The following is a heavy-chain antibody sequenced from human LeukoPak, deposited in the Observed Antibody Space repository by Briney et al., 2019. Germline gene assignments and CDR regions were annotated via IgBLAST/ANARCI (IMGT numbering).Heavy chain of an antibody. CDR2: INHSGTT. CDR1: RGSFSGYY. J-gene: IGHJ4*02. Sequence: SETLSLTCAVYRGSFSGYYWTWIRQSPGKGLEWIGEINHSGTTNYNPSLKSRVTISIDTSKDQFSLKLSSVTAADTAVYYCARGPTIDYDILTGYYYFDYWGQGTLVTVSS. CDR3: ARGPTIDYDILTGYYYFDY. V-gene: IGHV4-34*01. D-gene: IGHD3-9*01.